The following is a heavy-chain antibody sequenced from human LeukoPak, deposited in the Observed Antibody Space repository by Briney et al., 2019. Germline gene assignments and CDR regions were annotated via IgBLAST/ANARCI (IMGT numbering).Heavy chain of an antibody. CDR2: IYYSGST. V-gene: IGHV4-39*01. J-gene: IGHJ4*02. D-gene: IGHD3-22*01. Sequence: LETLSLTCTVSGGSISSSSYYWGWIRQPPGKGLEWIGSIYYSGSTYYNPSLKSRVTISVDTSKNQFSLKLSSVTAADTAVYYCARGSYDSSGYYNDYWGQGTLVTVSS. CDR3: ARGSYDSSGYYNDY. CDR1: GGSISSSSYY.